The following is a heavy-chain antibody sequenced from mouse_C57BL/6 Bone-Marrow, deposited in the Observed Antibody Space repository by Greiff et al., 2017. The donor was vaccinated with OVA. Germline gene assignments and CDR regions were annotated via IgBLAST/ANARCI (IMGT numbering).Heavy chain of an antibody. CDR2: INPGSGGT. CDR3: ASGTTTVAPYDY. V-gene: IGHV1-54*01. J-gene: IGHJ2*01. Sequence: VQLQQSGAELVRPGTSVKVSCKASGYAFTNYLIVWVKQRPGQGLEWIGVINPGSGGTNYNEKFKGKATLAADKSSSTAYMQHSSLTSEDSAVYFCASGTTTVAPYDYWGQGTTLTVS. CDR1: GYAFTNYL. D-gene: IGHD1-1*01.